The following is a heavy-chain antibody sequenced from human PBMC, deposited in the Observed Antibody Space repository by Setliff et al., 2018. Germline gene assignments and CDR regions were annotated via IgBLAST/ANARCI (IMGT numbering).Heavy chain of an antibody. CDR3: ARSAVAVPGQFYFDN. CDR1: GASITDSY. J-gene: IGHJ4*02. CDR2: ISGSGGST. V-gene: IGHV3-11*04. Sequence: LSLTCSVSGASITDSYWNWIRQPPGKGLEWVSAISGSGGSTYYADSVKGRFTISRDNANQSLYLQMNSLRTEDTAVYYCARSAVAVPGQFYFDNWGQGTQVTVSS. D-gene: IGHD6-19*01.